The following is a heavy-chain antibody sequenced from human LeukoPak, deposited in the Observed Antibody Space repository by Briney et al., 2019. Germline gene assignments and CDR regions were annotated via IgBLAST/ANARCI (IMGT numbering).Heavy chain of an antibody. J-gene: IGHJ6*03. V-gene: IGHV4-39*07. CDR3: AGLIVSSRYYSYYYMDV. D-gene: IGHD5/OR15-5a*01. Sequence: PSETLSLTCTVSGGSIRGYDYYWGWIRQPPGKGLDWIGSVYFTGTTYYNPSLKSRVIMSVDTSKNHFSLTLSSVTAADTAVYYCAGLIVSSRYYSYYYMDVWGKGTTVTVSS. CDR2: VYFTGTT. CDR1: GGSIRGYDYY.